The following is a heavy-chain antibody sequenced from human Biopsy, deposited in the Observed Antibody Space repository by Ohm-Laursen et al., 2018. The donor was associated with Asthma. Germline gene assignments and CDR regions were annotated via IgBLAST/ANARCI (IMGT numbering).Heavy chain of an antibody. CDR1: GFPFTAYY. D-gene: IGHD1-26*01. Sequence: GASVTPSCKPSGFPFTAYYIHWVRQAPGQGLEWMRWISLNTGDANLAQKFRGWVTMTRDTSISTAYLVLSGLKSHDTAVYYCARAPYSDAIDSWGQGTLVAVSS. V-gene: IGHV1-2*04. J-gene: IGHJ4*02. CDR2: ISLNTGDA. CDR3: ARAPYSDAIDS.